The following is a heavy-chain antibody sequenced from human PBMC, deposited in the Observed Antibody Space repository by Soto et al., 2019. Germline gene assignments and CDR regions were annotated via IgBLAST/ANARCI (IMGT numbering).Heavy chain of an antibody. CDR1: GYTFTRYG. J-gene: IGHJ6*02. CDR2: INTYNGTT. V-gene: IGHV1-18*01. CDR3: AMVDVCVTPRPQDV. Sequence: QVQLVQSGAEVKNPGASVKVSCKASGYTFTRYGIGWARQAPGQGLEWMGWINTYNGTTNYAQNVQGRVTLTTDTATSTAYMELRSLRADDTAIYYCAMVDVCVTPRPQDVWGQGTTGSVSS. D-gene: IGHD2-8*01.